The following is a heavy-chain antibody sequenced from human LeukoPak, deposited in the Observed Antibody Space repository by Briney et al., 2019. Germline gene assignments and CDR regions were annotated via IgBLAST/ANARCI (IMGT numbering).Heavy chain of an antibody. CDR3: AREKPTTMARGVLMDV. D-gene: IGHD3-10*01. CDR2: ISYDGSNK. Sequence: GGSLRLSCAASGFTFSSYAMHWVRQAPGKGLEWVAVISYDGSNKYYADSVKGRFTISRDNSKNTLYLQMNSLRAEDTAVYYCAREKPTTMARGVLMDVWGQGTTVTVSS. CDR1: GFTFSSYA. V-gene: IGHV3-30*04. J-gene: IGHJ6*02.